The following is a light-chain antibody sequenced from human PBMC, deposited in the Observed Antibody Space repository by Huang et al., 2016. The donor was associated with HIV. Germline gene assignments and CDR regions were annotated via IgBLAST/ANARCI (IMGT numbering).Light chain of an antibody. J-gene: IGKJ2*01. V-gene: IGKV1-39*01. CDR1: QSISSY. CDR2: AAS. Sequence: DIQMTQSPSSLSASVGDRVTITCRASQSISSYLNWYQQKPGKAPKLLSYAASSLQSGVPSRFSCSGSGTDFTLTISSLQPEDFATYYCQQSYSTHPYTFGQGTKLEIK. CDR3: QQSYSTHPYT.